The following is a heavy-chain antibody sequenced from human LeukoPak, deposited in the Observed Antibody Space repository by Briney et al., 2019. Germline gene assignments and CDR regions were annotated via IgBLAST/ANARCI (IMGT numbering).Heavy chain of an antibody. V-gene: IGHV1-18*01. Sequence: ASVKVSCKASGDTFNSYDISWVRHAPGQGLEWMAWISTYNGNTNYAQKVQGRVTMTTDTSTSTAYMELRSLRSDDTAVYYCARVLRYDFWSAYYFDYWGQGTLVTVSS. D-gene: IGHD3-3*01. CDR1: GDTFNSYD. CDR2: ISTYNGNT. CDR3: ARVLRYDFWSAYYFDY. J-gene: IGHJ4*02.